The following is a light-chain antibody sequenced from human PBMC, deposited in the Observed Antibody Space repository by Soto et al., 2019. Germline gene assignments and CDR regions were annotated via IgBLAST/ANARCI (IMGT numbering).Light chain of an antibody. V-gene: IGLV2-8*01. CDR3: SSYTDRNNLV. Sequence: QAVVTQSPSASGSPGQSVTISCTGTSSDIGGYNSVSWYQQHPGKAPKVMIYDVSKRPSGVPDRFSGSKSGNTASLTVSALHAEDEADYYCSSYTDRNNLVFGTGTKLTVL. CDR1: SSDIGGYNS. J-gene: IGLJ1*01. CDR2: DVS.